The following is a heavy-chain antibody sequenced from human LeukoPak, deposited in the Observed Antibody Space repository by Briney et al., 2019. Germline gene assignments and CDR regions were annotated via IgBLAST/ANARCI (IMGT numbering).Heavy chain of an antibody. D-gene: IGHD6-19*01. CDR3: ARARDSSGWFDY. CDR1: NDPSSSYY. CDR2: IYYSGRT. V-gene: IGHV4-59*01. Sequence: SETLSLTCTVSNDPSSSYYWTWIRQPPGKGLEWIGYIYYSGRTNYHPSLKSRVTISVDTSKTQFSLNLYSVTAADTAVYYCARARDSSGWFDYWVQGTLVTVSS. J-gene: IGHJ5*01.